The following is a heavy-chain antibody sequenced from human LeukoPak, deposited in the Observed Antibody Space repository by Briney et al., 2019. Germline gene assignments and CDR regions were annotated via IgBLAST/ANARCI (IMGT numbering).Heavy chain of an antibody. Sequence: SETLSLTCAVYGGSFSYYYWSWIRQPPGKGLEWIGEINHSGSTNYNPSLKSRVTISVDTSKNQFSLKLSSVTAADTAVYYCARGAGGPYYDDSSGYPPYYFDYWGQGTLVTVSS. V-gene: IGHV4-34*01. D-gene: IGHD3-22*01. CDR2: INHSGST. CDR1: GGSFSYYY. CDR3: ARGAGGPYYDDSSGYPPYYFDY. J-gene: IGHJ4*02.